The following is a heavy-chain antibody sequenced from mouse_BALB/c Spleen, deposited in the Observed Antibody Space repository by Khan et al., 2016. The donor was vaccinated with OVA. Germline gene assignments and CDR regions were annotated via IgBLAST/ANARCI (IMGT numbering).Heavy chain of an antibody. D-gene: IGHD1-1*01. CDR1: GDSITSGY. CDR3: ACELRGFAY. V-gene: IGHV3-8*02. J-gene: IGHJ3*01. CDR2: ISYSGNS. Sequence: EVQLQESGPSLVKPSQTLSLTCSVTGDSITSGYWNWIRKFPGNKLEYMGYISYSGNSYYNPSLKSRISVTRDTSKTQYYLQLNSVTTEDTATEYCACELRGFAYWGQGTLVTVSA.